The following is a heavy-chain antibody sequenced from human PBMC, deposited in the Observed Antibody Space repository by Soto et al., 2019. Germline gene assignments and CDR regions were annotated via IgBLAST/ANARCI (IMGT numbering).Heavy chain of an antibody. Sequence: QVQLVQSGAEVKKPGSSVKVSCKASGGTFSSYAISWVRQATGQGLEWMGGIIPIFGTANYAQKFQGRVTITADESTSTAYMELSSLRSEDTAVYYCARIAGYCSSTSCYAGYYYYGMDVWGQGTTVTVSS. J-gene: IGHJ6*02. CDR2: IIPIFGTA. CDR3: ARIAGYCSSTSCYAGYYYYGMDV. CDR1: GGTFSSYA. V-gene: IGHV1-69*01. D-gene: IGHD2-2*01.